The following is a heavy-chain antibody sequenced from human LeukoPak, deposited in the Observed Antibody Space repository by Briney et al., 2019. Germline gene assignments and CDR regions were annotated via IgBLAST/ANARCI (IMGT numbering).Heavy chain of an antibody. D-gene: IGHD3-22*01. J-gene: IGHJ3*02. Sequence: LSLTXXXSGGSXXSGDYYWSWIRQPPGKGLEWIVFIYYSGSTYYNPSLKSRVTISVDTSKNQFSLKLSSVTAADTAVYYCARDRTYYYDSSGSQRADAFDIWGQGTMVTVSS. V-gene: IGHV4-30-4*01. CDR2: IYYSGST. CDR3: ARDRTYYYDSSGSQRADAFDI. CDR1: GGSXXSGDYY.